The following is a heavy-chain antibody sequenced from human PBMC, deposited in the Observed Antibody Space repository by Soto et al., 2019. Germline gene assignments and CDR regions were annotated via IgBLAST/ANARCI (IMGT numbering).Heavy chain of an antibody. CDR3: AKSLYYYDYVWGSWGGLDY. Sequence: QVQLVESGGGVVQPGRSLRLSCAASGFTFSSYGMHWVRQAPGKGLEWVAVISYDGSNKYYADSVKGRFTISRDNSKNTLYLKMNSLRAEDTAVYYCAKSLYYYDYVWGSWGGLDYWGQGTLVTVSS. V-gene: IGHV3-30*18. D-gene: IGHD3-16*01. CDR1: GFTFSSYG. CDR2: ISYDGSNK. J-gene: IGHJ4*02.